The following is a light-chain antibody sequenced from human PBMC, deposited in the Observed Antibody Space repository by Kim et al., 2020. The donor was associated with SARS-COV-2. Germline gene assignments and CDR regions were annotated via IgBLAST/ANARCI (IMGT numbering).Light chain of an antibody. J-gene: IGKJ5*01. CDR1: QIVSTN. CDR2: GAS. V-gene: IGKV3D-15*01. Sequence: VPPRGTSTPSCRGSQIVSTNLGWYPQQPGQPPRLPIYGASTRATGIPARFSGSGSGTEFTLTISSMQSEDFAVYYCQQYNTWLITFGQGTRLWI. CDR3: QQYNTWLIT.